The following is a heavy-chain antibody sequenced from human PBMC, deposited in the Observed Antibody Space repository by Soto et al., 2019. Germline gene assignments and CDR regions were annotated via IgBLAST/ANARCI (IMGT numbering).Heavy chain of an antibody. CDR3: ARISCKGGSCYFDFDH. Sequence: ASVKVSCKASGYSFKDHYMHWARQAPGRGLEWVGIINPSGEHTNYAQQFRGRVAMTRDTSTSTAYMELRSLRSEDTAVYFCARISCKGGSCYFDFDHWGQGTLVTVSS. V-gene: IGHV1-46*02. CDR2: INPSGEHT. D-gene: IGHD2-15*01. J-gene: IGHJ4*02. CDR1: GYSFKDHY.